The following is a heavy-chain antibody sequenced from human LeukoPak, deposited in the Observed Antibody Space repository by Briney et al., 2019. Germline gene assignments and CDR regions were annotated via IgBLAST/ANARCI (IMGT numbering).Heavy chain of an antibody. D-gene: IGHD2-15*01. Sequence: PSETLSLTCAVYGGSFSGYYWSWIRQPPGKGLEWIGEINHSGSTHYNPSLKSRVTISVDTSKNQFSLKLSSVTAADTAVYYCALRRVVAATGIDPWGQGTLVTVSS. CDR1: GGSFSGYY. V-gene: IGHV4-34*01. CDR2: INHSGST. J-gene: IGHJ5*02. CDR3: ALRRVVAATGIDP.